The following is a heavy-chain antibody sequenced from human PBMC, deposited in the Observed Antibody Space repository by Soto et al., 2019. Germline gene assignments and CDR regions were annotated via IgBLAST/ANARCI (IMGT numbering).Heavy chain of an antibody. V-gene: IGHV3-30*18. CDR1: GVTFSDYA. D-gene: IGHD6-19*01. Sequence: VQLVESGGGVVQPGRSLRLSCAASGVTFSDYAMHWVRQAPGKGLEWVAVVSHDGRNTHYADSVKGRFTISRDSSKNTVSLEMTSLSAEDTAVYSCAKGGRQWLVTSDFNYWGQGALVTVSS. CDR3: AKGGRQWLVTSDFNY. J-gene: IGHJ4*02. CDR2: VSHDGRNT.